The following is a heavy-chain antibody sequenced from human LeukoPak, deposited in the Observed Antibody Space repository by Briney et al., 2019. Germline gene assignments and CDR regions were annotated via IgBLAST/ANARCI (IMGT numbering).Heavy chain of an antibody. Sequence: ASVKVSCKASDYTFTSYGISLVRQAPGQGLEWMGWISAYNGNTNYAQKLQGRVTMTTDTSTSTAYMELRSLRSDDTAVYYCARGGRYDILTGYYSRDWNGDYWGQGTLVTVSS. J-gene: IGHJ4*02. CDR1: DYTFTSYG. CDR2: ISAYNGNT. V-gene: IGHV1-18*01. CDR3: ARGGRYDILTGYYSRDWNGDY. D-gene: IGHD3-9*01.